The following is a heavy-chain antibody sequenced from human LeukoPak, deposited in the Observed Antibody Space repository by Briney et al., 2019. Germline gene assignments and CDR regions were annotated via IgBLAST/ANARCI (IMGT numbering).Heavy chain of an antibody. V-gene: IGHV3-30*02. Sequence: GGSLRLSCAASGFTFSRNGMHWVRQAPGKGLEWVTFIRYDGSKKFYRDSVRGRFTISRDNSKNMVYLQMNSLRVEDTAVYYCARDFDATSGHYYYLPDYWGQGILVTVSS. CDR3: ARDFDATSGHYYYLPDY. CDR1: GFTFSRNG. J-gene: IGHJ4*02. D-gene: IGHD3-22*01. CDR2: IRYDGSKK.